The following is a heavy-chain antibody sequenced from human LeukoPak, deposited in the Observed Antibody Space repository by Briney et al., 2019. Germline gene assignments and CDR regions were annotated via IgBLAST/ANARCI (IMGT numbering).Heavy chain of an antibody. CDR3: AKDLAAADPYNWFDP. V-gene: IGHV3-33*06. CDR2: IWYDGSNK. J-gene: IGHJ5*02. CDR1: GFTFSSYG. D-gene: IGHD6-13*01. Sequence: PGGSLRLSCAASGFTFSSYGMHWVRQAPGKGLEWVAVIWYDGSNKYYADSVKGRFTISRDNSKNTLYLQMNGLRAEDTAVYYCAKDLAAADPYNWFDPWGQGTLVTVSS.